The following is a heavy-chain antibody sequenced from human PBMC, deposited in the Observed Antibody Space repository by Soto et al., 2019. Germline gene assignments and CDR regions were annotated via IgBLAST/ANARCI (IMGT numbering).Heavy chain of an antibody. CDR1: GFNFGGSW. J-gene: IGHJ4*02. V-gene: IGHV3-7*04. D-gene: IGHD1-26*01. Sequence: EVQLVESGGGLVQPGGSLRLSCAASGFNFGGSWMTWVRQALGKGLEWLAKINPDGSGEYYVDSVKGRFTISRDNAKSSLFCQMHSLRDEDTAVYFCTREHYFGLDYWGQGTLVTVSS. CDR2: INPDGSGE. CDR3: TREHYFGLDY.